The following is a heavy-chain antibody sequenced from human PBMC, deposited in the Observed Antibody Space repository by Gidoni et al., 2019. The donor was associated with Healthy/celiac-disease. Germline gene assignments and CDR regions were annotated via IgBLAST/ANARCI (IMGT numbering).Heavy chain of an antibody. CDR3: ARGTAVAGTDY. CDR2: INHSGST. V-gene: IGHV4-34*01. CDR1: GGSFSGYY. D-gene: IGHD6-19*01. J-gene: IGHJ4*02. Sequence: QVQLQQWGAGLLKPSATLSLTCAVYGGSFSGYYWSWIRQPPGKGLEWIGEINHSGSTNYNPSLKSRVTISVDTSKNQFSLKLSSVTAADTAVYYCARGTAVAGTDYWGQGTLVTVSS.